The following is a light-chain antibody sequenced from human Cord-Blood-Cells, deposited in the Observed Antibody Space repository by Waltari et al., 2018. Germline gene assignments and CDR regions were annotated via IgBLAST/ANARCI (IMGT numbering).Light chain of an antibody. Sequence: NFILTQPHSVPKSPGKTLPIPSPPASGTFAANLFKWNQQRPGSSPTTVIYEDNQRPSGVPDRFSGSIDSSSNSASLTISGLKTEDEADYYCQSYDSSNHWVFGGGTKLTVL. J-gene: IGLJ3*02. V-gene: IGLV6-57*01. CDR1: SGTFAANL. CDR3: QSYDSSNHWV. CDR2: EDN.